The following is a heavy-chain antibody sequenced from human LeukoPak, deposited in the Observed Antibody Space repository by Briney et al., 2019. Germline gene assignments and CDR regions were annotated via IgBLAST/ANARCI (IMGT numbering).Heavy chain of an antibody. CDR1: GFTFSSYW. D-gene: IGHD3-22*01. CDR2: IKQDGSEK. Sequence: GGSLRLSCAASGFTFSSYWMSWVRQAPGKGLEWVANIKQDGSEKYYLDSVKGRFTISRDNAKNSLYLQMNSLRAEDTAVYYCAREIGYSYGDGYYDSSGYYVHWFDPWGQGTLVTVSS. V-gene: IGHV3-7*01. CDR3: AREIGYSYGDGYYDSSGYYVHWFDP. J-gene: IGHJ5*02.